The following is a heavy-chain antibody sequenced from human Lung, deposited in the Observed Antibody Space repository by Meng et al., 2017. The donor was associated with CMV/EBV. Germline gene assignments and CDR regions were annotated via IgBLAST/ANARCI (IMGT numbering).Heavy chain of an antibody. D-gene: IGHD2-2*01. J-gene: IGHJ4*02. CDR2: INPNTGDT. CDR1: YTFNNYD. V-gene: IGHV1-8*03. CDR3: ARGLGYCSTTSCYSDY. Sequence: YTFNNYDINWVRQATGQGLEWMGWINPNTGDTVYAQNFQGRITFTGDTSMTTVYMDLSSLTSEDTAVYYCARGLGYCSTTSCYSDYWGQGTLVTVSS.